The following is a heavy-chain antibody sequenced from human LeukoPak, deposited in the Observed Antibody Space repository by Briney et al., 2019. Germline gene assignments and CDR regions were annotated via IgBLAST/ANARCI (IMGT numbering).Heavy chain of an antibody. V-gene: IGHV4-34*01. J-gene: IGHJ6*03. CDR2: INHSVST. Sequence: PSETLSLTCAVHGGSFSGYYSSWIRPPPGKGLEWSGEINHSVSTNYNPSLKTRVTISVDTTKKPTSLKLSSVTAADTAVYYCARGLNWLSSARGRYYYYYYMDVWGKGTTVTVSS. D-gene: IGHD2-2*01. CDR3: ARGLNWLSSARGRYYYYYYMDV. CDR1: GGSFSGYY.